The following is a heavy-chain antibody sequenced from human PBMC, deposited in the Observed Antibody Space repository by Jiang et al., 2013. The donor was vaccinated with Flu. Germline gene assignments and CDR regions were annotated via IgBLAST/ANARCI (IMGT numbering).Heavy chain of an antibody. Sequence: GSGLVKPSETLSLTCIVSGGSVGSGRYYWSWIRQPPGKALEWIGYIYYNGITNYNPSLKSRVTISLDTSRNQFSLKLSSVTAADTAVYYCARDSCSTATCSGIDY. V-gene: IGHV4-61*01. CDR3: ARDSCSTATCSGIDY. CDR1: GGSVGSGRYY. D-gene: IGHD2-2*01. J-gene: IGHJ4*01. CDR2: IYYNGIT.